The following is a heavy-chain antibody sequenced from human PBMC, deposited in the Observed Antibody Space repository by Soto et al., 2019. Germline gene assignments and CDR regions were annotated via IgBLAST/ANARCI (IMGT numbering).Heavy chain of an antibody. J-gene: IGHJ5*02. CDR2: ISSSGSTI. V-gene: IGHV3-11*01. Sequence: GGSLRLCCAASGFTFCDYYMSWIRQAPGKGLEWVSYISSSGSTIYYADSVKGRFTISRDNAKNSLYLQMNSLRAEDTAVYYCARGAVVVAATRFDPWGQGTLVTVSS. CDR1: GFTFCDYY. D-gene: IGHD2-15*01. CDR3: ARGAVVVAATRFDP.